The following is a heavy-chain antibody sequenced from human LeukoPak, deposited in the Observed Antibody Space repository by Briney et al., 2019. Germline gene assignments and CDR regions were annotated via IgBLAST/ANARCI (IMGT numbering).Heavy chain of an antibody. CDR2: INQDGSEE. J-gene: IGHJ6*03. CDR1: GFSFSNYW. D-gene: IGHD3-9*01. CDR3: ARDPKQYYDILTGLYYMDV. V-gene: IGHV3-7*01. Sequence: PGGSLRLSCAASGFSFSNYWMTWVRQAPGKGLEWVAHINQDGSEEHYMDSVKARFTISRDNAKNSLSLQMNSLRAEDTAVYYCARDPKQYYDILTGLYYMDVWGKGTTVTVSS.